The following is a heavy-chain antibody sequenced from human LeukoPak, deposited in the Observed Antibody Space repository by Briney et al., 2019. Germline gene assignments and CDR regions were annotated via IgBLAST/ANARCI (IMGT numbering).Heavy chain of an antibody. CDR2: IYHSGST. D-gene: IGHD2/OR15-2a*01. CDR3: ARGAEYGWFDP. J-gene: IGHJ5*02. V-gene: IGHV4-4*02. CDR1: GGSISSSNW. Sequence: SETLSLTCAVSGGSISSSNWWSWVRQPPGKGLEWIGEIYHSGSTNYNPSLKSRFTISVDKSKNQFSLKLSSVTAADTAVYYCARGAEYGWFDPWGQGTLVTVSS.